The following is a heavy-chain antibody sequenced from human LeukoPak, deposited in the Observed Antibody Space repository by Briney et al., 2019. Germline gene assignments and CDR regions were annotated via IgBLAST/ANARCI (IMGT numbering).Heavy chain of an antibody. V-gene: IGHV4-59*08. J-gene: IGHJ4*02. CDR1: GGSISSYY. CDR2: IYYSGGT. D-gene: IGHD6-6*01. Sequence: SETLSLTCTVSGGSISSYYWTWIRQPPGKGLGLEWIGYIYYSGGTNYNPSLKSRVTISIDTSKNQVSLKLSSVTAADTAVYYCARLWDSSSSLDYWGQGALVTVSS. CDR3: ARLWDSSSSLDY.